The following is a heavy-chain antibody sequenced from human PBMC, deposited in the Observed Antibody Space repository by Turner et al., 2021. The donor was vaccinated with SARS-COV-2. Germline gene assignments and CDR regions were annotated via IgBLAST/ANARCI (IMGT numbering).Heavy chain of an antibody. V-gene: IGHV3-33*01. Sequence: QVQLVESGGALVQPGSSLRPSCAASGITFSSHGMHWVRQAPGKGLEWVAVIWNDGSQKYYADSVKGRFTISRDNSKNMVYLQMNSLRAEDTAVYYCARLDDSGHWGAFDIWGQGTMVTVSS. CDR2: IWNDGSQK. D-gene: IGHD3-22*01. J-gene: IGHJ3*02. CDR3: ARLDDSGHWGAFDI. CDR1: GITFSSHG.